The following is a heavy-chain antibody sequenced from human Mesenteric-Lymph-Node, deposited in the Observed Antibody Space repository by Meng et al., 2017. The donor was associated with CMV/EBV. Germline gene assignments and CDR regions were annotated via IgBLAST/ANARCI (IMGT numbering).Heavy chain of an antibody. CDR2: VYYSGST. J-gene: IGHJ4*02. V-gene: IGHV4-61*03. Sequence: SETLSLTCTVSGGSVTSSGYYWHWIRQAPGKGLEWIGYVYYSGSTSYNPSLKNRVTISLDTSKNHLSLKLTSVTAADTAVYYCAGLIVEMATLKGYYFDYWGQGRLVTVSS. CDR1: GGSVTSSGYY. CDR3: AGLIVEMATLKGYYFDY. D-gene: IGHD5-24*01.